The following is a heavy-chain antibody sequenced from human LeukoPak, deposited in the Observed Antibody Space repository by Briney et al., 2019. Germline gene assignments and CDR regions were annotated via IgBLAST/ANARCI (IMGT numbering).Heavy chain of an antibody. CDR1: GGSISSYY. CDR3: ARAVVVVPAAGDYYYYGMDV. D-gene: IGHD2-2*01. Sequence: SETLSLACTVSGGSISSYYWSWIRQPPGKGLEWIGYIYYSGSTNYNPSLKSRVTTSVDTSKNQFSLKLSSVTAADTAVYYCARAVVVVPAAGDYYYYGMDVWGQGTTVTVS. J-gene: IGHJ6*02. V-gene: IGHV4-59*01. CDR2: IYYSGST.